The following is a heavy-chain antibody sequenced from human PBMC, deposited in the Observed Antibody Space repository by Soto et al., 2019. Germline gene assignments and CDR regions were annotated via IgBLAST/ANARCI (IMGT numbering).Heavy chain of an antibody. V-gene: IGHV1-2*02. Sequence: QVQLAQSGAEVKKPGASVKVSCSTSGYTFSDYYINWVRQAPGQGLEWMGWINPKSGGTKYAQQFQGRVTMTRETSITTAYMELTRLRCDDTAVYYCARLYDNSDYYYDPWGQGTLITVSS. D-gene: IGHD3-22*01. J-gene: IGHJ5*02. CDR3: ARLYDNSDYYYDP. CDR1: GYTFSDYY. CDR2: INPKSGGT.